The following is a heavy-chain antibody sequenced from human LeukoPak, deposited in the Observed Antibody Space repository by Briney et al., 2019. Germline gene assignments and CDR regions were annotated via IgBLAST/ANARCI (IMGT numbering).Heavy chain of an antibody. CDR1: GFTFSSYA. Sequence: PGGSLRLSCAASGFTFSSYAMHWVRQAPGKGLEWVAVISYNGSNKYYADSVKGRFTISRDNSKNTLYLQMNSLRAEDTAVYYCAREARDAVAAFYLDYWGQGTLVTVSS. D-gene: IGHD6-19*01. J-gene: IGHJ4*02. CDR2: ISYNGSNK. V-gene: IGHV3-30-3*01. CDR3: AREARDAVAAFYLDY.